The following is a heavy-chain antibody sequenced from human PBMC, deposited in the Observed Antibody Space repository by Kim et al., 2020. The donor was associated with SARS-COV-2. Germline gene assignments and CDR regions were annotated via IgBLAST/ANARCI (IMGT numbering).Heavy chain of an antibody. D-gene: IGHD2-21*02. CDR2: INHSGST. Sequence: SETLSLTCAVYGGSFSGYYWSWIRQPPGKGLEWIGEINHSGSTNYNPSLKSRVTISVDTSKNQFSLKLSSVTAADTAVYYCARGFNSGHIVVVTAIGFQHWGQGTLVTVSS. J-gene: IGHJ1*01. V-gene: IGHV4-34*01. CDR3: ARGFNSGHIVVVTAIGFQH. CDR1: GGSFSGYY.